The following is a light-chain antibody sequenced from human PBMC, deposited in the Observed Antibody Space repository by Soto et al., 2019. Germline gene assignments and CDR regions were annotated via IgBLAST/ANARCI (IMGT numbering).Light chain of an antibody. CDR1: QTISSW. J-gene: IGKJ1*01. CDR3: QHYNSYSEA. Sequence: DIQITQSTSTLSVSLGDRVTMTCRASQTISSWLAWYQQKPGKAPKLLIYKASTLKSGVPSRFSGSGSGTEFTLTISSLQPDDFATYYCQHYNSYSEAFGQGTKVDI. CDR2: KAS. V-gene: IGKV1-5*03.